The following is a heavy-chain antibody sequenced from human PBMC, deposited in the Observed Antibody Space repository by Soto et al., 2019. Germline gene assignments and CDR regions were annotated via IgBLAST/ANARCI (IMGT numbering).Heavy chain of an antibody. V-gene: IGHV4-59*01. CDR2: IYYTGST. Sequence: PSETLSLTCTVSGASISSYYWSWIRQPPGKGLEWIGYIYYTGSTNYNPSLKSRVTISVDTSKNQFSLKVNSVTAADTAVYYCARGYSRNDHYFDYWGQGTLVTVSS. CDR1: GASISSYY. CDR3: ARGYSRNDHYFDY. D-gene: IGHD1-1*01. J-gene: IGHJ4*02.